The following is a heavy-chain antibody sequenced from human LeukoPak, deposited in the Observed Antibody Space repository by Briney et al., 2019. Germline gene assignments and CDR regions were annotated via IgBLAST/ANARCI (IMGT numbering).Heavy chain of an antibody. J-gene: IGHJ4*02. CDR3: ARATPYDILTGSRRYYFDY. CDR1: GFTFSSYA. Sequence: GGSLRLSCAASGFTFSSYAMSWVRQAPGQGLEWVSAISAIVGSTNYADTLKGRVTISADNSKNTPYMQLNSLRSEDTAVYYCARATPYDILTGSRRYYFDYWGQGTLVTVSS. CDR2: ISAIVGST. D-gene: IGHD3-9*01. V-gene: IGHV3-23*01.